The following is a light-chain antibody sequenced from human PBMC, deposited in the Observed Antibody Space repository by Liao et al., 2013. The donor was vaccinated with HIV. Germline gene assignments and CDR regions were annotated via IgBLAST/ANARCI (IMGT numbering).Light chain of an antibody. V-gene: IGLV3-21*04. J-gene: IGLJ3*02. Sequence: SYVLTQPPSVSVAPGKTASITCGGNNIGRKSVHWYQQRPGQAPVVVMHSDSDRPSGIPERFSGSNSGNTATLTISGVEAGDEADYFCQVWDRSSGHRVFGGGTKLTVL. CDR3: QVWDRSSGHRV. CDR2: SDS. CDR1: NIGRKS.